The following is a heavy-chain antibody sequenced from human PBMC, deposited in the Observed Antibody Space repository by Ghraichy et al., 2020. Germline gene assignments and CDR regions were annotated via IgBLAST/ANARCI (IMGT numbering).Heavy chain of an antibody. CDR3: ASFWGDILTGDYNYFDY. J-gene: IGHJ4*02. D-gene: IGHD3-9*01. CDR2: IYYSGST. Sequence: SETLSLTCTVSGGSISSSSYYWGWIRQRPGKGLEWIGSIYYSGSTYYNPSLKSRVTISVDTSKNQFSLKLSSVTAADTAVYYCASFWGDILTGDYNYFDYWGQGTLVTVSS. V-gene: IGHV4-39*01. CDR1: GGSISSSSYY.